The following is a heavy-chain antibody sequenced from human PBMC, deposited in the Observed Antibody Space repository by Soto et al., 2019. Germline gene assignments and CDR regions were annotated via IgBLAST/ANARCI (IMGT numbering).Heavy chain of an antibody. J-gene: IGHJ6*03. CDR3: AKLSGYDYYYYIDV. Sequence: PGGSLRLCCAASGFTFSAFAMNWVRQAPGKGLEWVSAITGSGGSTYYVDSVKGRFTISRDNSKNTLHLQMNSLRAEDSAVYYCAKLSGYDYYYYIDVWGKGTTVTVSS. D-gene: IGHD1-26*01. CDR1: GFTFSAFA. CDR2: ITGSGGST. V-gene: IGHV3-23*01.